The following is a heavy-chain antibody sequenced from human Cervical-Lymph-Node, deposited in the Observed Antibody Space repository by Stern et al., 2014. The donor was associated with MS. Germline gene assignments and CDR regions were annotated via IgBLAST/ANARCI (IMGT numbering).Heavy chain of an antibody. V-gene: IGHV1-69*01. J-gene: IGHJ4*02. D-gene: IGHD6-13*01. CDR3: ARHQGGIAAN. CDR1: GGTFSTFD. CDR2: ISPVFGTP. Sequence: QVQLVQSGAEVKKPGSSVKVSCKASGGTFSTFDIIWVRQAPGQGLELLGGISPVFGTPTYVQKFQGRVTMTADESTSTAYFELNSLRSEDTAVYYCARHQGGIAANWGQGTLVTVSS.